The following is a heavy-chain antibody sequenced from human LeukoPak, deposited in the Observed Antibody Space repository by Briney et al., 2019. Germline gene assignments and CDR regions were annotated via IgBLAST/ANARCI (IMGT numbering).Heavy chain of an antibody. Sequence: ASVKVSCKASGYTFASYDVNRVRQATGQGLEWMGWMNTNSGNTGHAQKLQGRVTMTRNTSISTAYMELSSLRSDDTAVYYCVAKGCWGQGTLVTVSS. CDR3: VAKGC. J-gene: IGHJ4*02. V-gene: IGHV1-8*01. CDR1: GYTFASYD. CDR2: MNTNSGNT.